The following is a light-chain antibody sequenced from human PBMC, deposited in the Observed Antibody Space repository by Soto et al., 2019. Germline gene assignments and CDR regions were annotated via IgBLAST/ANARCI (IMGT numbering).Light chain of an antibody. V-gene: IGKV3D-15*01. J-gene: IGKJ1*01. Sequence: EIVMTQSPATLSVSPVDVSSRSCRASQSVDSNLACYQQKPGQPPRLLIYGAYTRPTAIPARFRGSGSGTEFTLTISSLQPEDFAVYYCQQRSNWPPWPFGQGTKVDTK. CDR1: QSVDSN. CDR2: GAY. CDR3: QQRSNWPPWP.